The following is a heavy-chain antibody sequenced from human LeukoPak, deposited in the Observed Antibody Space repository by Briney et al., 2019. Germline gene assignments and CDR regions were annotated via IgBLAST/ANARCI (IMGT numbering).Heavy chain of an antibody. V-gene: IGHV1-24*01. J-gene: IGHJ4*02. Sequence: ASVKVSCKISGYTLTELSMHWVRQAPGKGLEWMGGFDPEDGETIYAQKFQGRVTMTEDTSTDTAYMELSSLRSEDTAVYYCATEANCYDSSGYPNWGQGTLVTVSS. CDR2: FDPEDGET. CDR1: GYTLTELS. D-gene: IGHD3-22*01. CDR3: ATEANCYDSSGYPN.